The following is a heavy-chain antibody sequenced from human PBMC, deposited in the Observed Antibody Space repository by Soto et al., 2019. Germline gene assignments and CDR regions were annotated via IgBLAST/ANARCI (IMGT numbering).Heavy chain of an antibody. CDR3: ATEMPSVAAAYSCDGLDV. CDR2: IIPVFGTT. Sequence: QVQLVQSGAEVKKAGSSVKVACKASGGTFSSYFINWVRQAPGQGLEWVGGIIPVFGTTNYGEKFQGRVTITADESTSTAYMEQSSVRSDDAAIYYWATEMPSVAAAYSCDGLDVWGQGTTVTVPS. CDR1: GGTFSSYF. J-gene: IGHJ6*02. V-gene: IGHV1-69*01. D-gene: IGHD2-2*01.